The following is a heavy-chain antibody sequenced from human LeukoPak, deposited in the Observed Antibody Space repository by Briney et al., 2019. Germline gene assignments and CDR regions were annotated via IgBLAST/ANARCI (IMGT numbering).Heavy chain of an antibody. CDR3: ARRYSSGWYGRAFDI. J-gene: IGHJ3*02. D-gene: IGHD6-19*01. V-gene: IGHV4-39*07. CDR2: IYYSGST. Sequence: SETLSLTCTVSGGSISSSSYYWGWIRQPPGKGLEWIGSIYYSGSTYYNPSLKSRVTISVDTSKNQFSLKLSSVTAADTAVYYCARRYSSGWYGRAFDIWGQGTMVTVSS. CDR1: GGSISSSSYY.